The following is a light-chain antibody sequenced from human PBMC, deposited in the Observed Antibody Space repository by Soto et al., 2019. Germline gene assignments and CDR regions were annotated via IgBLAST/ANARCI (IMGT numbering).Light chain of an antibody. V-gene: IGLV2-23*01. J-gene: IGLJ3*02. CDR1: SSDVGSYNL. CDR2: EAS. Sequence: QSVLTQPASVSGSPGQSITISCTGTSSDVGSYNLVSWYQHHPGEAPKLMIYEASKRPSGVSTRFSGSKSGNTASLTISGLRAEDEADYYCCSYAGNTVWLFGGGTQLTVL. CDR3: CSYAGNTVWL.